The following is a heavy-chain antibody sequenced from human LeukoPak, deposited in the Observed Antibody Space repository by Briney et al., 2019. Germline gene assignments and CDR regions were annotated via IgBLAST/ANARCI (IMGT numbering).Heavy chain of an antibody. Sequence: GRSLRLSCAASGFTFSSYAMSWVRQAPGKGLEWVSAISGSGGSTYYADSVKGRFTISRDNSKNTLYLQMNSLRAEDTAVYYCAKDRTEYSSSWYDYWGQGTLVTVSS. CDR3: AKDRTEYSSSWYDY. V-gene: IGHV3-23*01. D-gene: IGHD6-13*01. CDR1: GFTFSSYA. J-gene: IGHJ4*02. CDR2: ISGSGGST.